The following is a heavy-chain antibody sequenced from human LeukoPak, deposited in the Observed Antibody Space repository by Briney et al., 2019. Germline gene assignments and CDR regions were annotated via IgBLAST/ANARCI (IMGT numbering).Heavy chain of an antibody. D-gene: IGHD5/OR15-5a*01. J-gene: IGHJ3*02. V-gene: IGHV4-4*07. CDR2: IYTSGST. CDR1: GGSISSYY. Sequence: ASETLSLTCTVSGGSISSYYRSWIRQPAGKGLEWIGRIYTSGSTNYNPSLKSRVTMSVDTSKNQFSLKLSSVTAADTAVYYCARMSPLRGVDIWGQGTVVTVSS. CDR3: ARMSPLRGVDI.